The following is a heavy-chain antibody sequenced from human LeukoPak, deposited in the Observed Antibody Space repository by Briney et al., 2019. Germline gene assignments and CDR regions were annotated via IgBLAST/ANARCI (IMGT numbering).Heavy chain of an antibody. CDR1: GFTFSSYA. Sequence: PGGSLRLSCAASGFTFSSYAMHWVRQAPGKGLEWVAVISYDGSNKYYADSVKGRFTISRDNSKNTLYLQMNSLRAEDTAVYYCARGVPRRDYWGQGTLVTVSS. CDR3: ARGVPRRDY. CDR2: ISYDGSNK. D-gene: IGHD3-10*01. J-gene: IGHJ4*02. V-gene: IGHV3-30-3*01.